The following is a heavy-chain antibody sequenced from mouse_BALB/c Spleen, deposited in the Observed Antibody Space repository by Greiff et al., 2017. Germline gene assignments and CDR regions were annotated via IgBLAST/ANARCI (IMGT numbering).Heavy chain of an antibody. CDR1: GFSLTSYG. CDR2: IWSGGST. CDR3: ARDDYESYAMDY. Sequence: VMLVESGPGLVQPSQSLSITCTVSGFSLTSYGVHWVRQSPGKGLEWLGVIWSGGSTDYNAAFISRLSISKDNSKSQVFFKMNSLQANDTAIYYCARDDYESYAMDYWGQGTSVTVSS. J-gene: IGHJ4*01. V-gene: IGHV2-2*02. D-gene: IGHD2-4*01.